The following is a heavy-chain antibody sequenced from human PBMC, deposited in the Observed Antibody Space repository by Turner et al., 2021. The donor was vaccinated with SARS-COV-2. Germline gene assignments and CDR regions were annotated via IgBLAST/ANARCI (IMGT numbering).Heavy chain of an antibody. CDR3: ARDPGEGSFDY. Sequence: QLQLQESGPGLVKPSETLSLTCTVSGGSISSSSYYWGWIRQPPGKGLEWIGYIYYSGSTNYNPSLKSRVTISVDTSKNQFSLKLSSVTAADTAVYYCARDPGEGSFDYWGQGTLVTVSS. V-gene: IGHV4-61*05. CDR2: IYYSGST. D-gene: IGHD3-16*01. CDR1: GGSISSSSYY. J-gene: IGHJ4*02.